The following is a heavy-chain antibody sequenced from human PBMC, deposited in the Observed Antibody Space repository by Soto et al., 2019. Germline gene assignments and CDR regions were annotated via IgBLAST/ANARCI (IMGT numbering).Heavy chain of an antibody. Sequence: GGSLRLSCAASGFTFSSYGMHWVRQAPGKGLEWVAVISYDGSNKYYADSVKGRFTISRDNSKNTLYLQMNSLRAEDTAVYYCAKDSHGGNPVYFDYWGQGTLVTVSS. CDR3: AKDSHGGNPVYFDY. CDR2: ISYDGSNK. D-gene: IGHD2-15*01. J-gene: IGHJ4*02. CDR1: GFTFSSYG. V-gene: IGHV3-30*18.